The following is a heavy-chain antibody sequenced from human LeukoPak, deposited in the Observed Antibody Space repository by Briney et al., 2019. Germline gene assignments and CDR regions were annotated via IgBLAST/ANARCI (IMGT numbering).Heavy chain of an antibody. J-gene: IGHJ3*02. CDR2: ISYDGSKT. D-gene: IGHD3-22*01. Sequence: GGSLRLSCAASGLTFSSYGMRWVRQAPGKGLEWVAVISYDGSKTYYVDSVKGRFTISRDKSKSTLYLQMDSLRPEDTAVYYCARSPHNFYYDSSGYHPLDTFDMWGQGTMVTVSS. V-gene: IGHV3-30*03. CDR1: GLTFSSYG. CDR3: ARSPHNFYYDSSGYHPLDTFDM.